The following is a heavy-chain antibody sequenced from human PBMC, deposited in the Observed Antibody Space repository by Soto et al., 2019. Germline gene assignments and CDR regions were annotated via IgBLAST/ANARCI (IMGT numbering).Heavy chain of an antibody. CDR1: GGSISSKSYS. V-gene: IGHV4-39*01. CDR2: FYYSENT. D-gene: IGHD2-2*01. CDR3: AKLAGYCSGNSCHGDYAMDV. J-gene: IGHJ6*02. Sequence: ETLSLTCSVSGGSISSKSYSWGWIRQPPGKGLEWIGTFYYSENTYYNPSLKSRVTISVDTSKNQFSLKLSSVTAADTAVYYCAKLAGYCSGNSCHGDYAMDVWGQGTTVTVSS.